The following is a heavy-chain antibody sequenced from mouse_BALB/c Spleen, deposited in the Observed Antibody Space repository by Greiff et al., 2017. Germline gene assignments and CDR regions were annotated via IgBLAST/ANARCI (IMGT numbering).Heavy chain of an antibody. D-gene: IGHD2-1*01. Sequence: QVQLKQSGPELVKPGASVRISCKASGYTFTSYYIHWVKQRPGQGLEWIGWIYPGNVNTKYNEKFKGKATLTADKSSSTAYMQLSSLTSEDSAVYFCARHGNYAMDYWGQGTSVTVSS. CDR3: ARHGNYAMDY. V-gene: IGHV1S56*01. CDR1: GYTFTSYY. CDR2: IYPGNVNT. J-gene: IGHJ4*01.